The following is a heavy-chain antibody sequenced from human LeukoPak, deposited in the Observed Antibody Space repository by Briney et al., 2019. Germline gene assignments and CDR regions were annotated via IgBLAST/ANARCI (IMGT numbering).Heavy chain of an antibody. CDR2: TYYRSKWYN. J-gene: IGHJ4*02. D-gene: IGHD1-26*01. CDR1: GDSVSSNSAS. V-gene: IGHV6-1*01. CDR3: ARGSTALFDF. Sequence: SQTLSLTCVISGDSVSSNSASWNWIRQSPSRGLEWLGRTYYRSKWYNDYAVSVKSRMTINPDTSKNQFSLQLNSATPEDTAVYYCARGSTALFDFWGQGTLVTVSS.